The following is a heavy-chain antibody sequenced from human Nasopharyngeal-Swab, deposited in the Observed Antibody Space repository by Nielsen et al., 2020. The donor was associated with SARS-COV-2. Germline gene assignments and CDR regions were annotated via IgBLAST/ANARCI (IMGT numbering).Heavy chain of an antibody. D-gene: IGHD5-12*01. CDR3: ARGLGGGYDVFDY. CDR2: IYYSGST. Sequence: SETLSLTCTVSGGSISSYYWSWIRQPPGKGLEWIGYIYYSGSTNYNPSLKSRVTISVDTSKHQFSLKLSSVTAADTAVYYCARGLGGGYDVFDYWGQGTLVTVSS. V-gene: IGHV4-59*01. CDR1: GGSISSYY. J-gene: IGHJ4*02.